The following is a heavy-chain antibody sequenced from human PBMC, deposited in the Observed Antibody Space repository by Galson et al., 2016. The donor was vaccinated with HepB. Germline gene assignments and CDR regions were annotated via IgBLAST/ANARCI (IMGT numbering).Heavy chain of an antibody. CDR1: GDSIRNVGRH. CDR2: IHSSGTS. CDR3: VRLGTAAAVANRRGSVY. D-gene: IGHD6-13*01. V-gene: IGHV4-39*01. J-gene: IGHJ4*02. Sequence: LSLTCTVSGDSIRNVGRHWGWFRQSPGKGLEYIGSIHSSGTSYYNPSLTSRITVSADMSRNQFFLSLTSVTAADTAIYYCVRLGTAAAVANRRGSVYWSQGTRVSVSS.